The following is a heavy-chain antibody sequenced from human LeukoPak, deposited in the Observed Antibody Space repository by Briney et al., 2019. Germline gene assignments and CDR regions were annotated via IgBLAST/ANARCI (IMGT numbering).Heavy chain of an antibody. D-gene: IGHD5-12*01. V-gene: IGHV3-30-3*01. CDR2: ISYDASNK. CDR3: ARGTTDIVPEMTDAFDF. Sequence: PGRSLRLSFPASGFTFSAFSMLWARQAPGKGLEWVAAISYDASNKYYAVSVRGRFTISRDNSRNTLFLQMNSLRADDTAVYYCARGTTDIVPEMTDAFDFWGQGTVVTVSS. CDR1: GFTFSAFS. J-gene: IGHJ3*01.